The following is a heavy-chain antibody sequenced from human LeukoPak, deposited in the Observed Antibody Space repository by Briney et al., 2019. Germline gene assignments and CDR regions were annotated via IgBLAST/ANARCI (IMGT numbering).Heavy chain of an antibody. CDR2: IYYSGST. Sequence: SETLSLTCTVSGGSISSYYWSWIRQPPGKGLEWIGYIYYSGSTNYNPSLKSRVTISVDTSKNQFSLKLSSVTAADTAVYYCARDDYGDYGLDYWGQGTLVTVSS. J-gene: IGHJ4*02. CDR1: GGSISSYY. D-gene: IGHD4-17*01. V-gene: IGHV4-59*01. CDR3: ARDDYGDYGLDY.